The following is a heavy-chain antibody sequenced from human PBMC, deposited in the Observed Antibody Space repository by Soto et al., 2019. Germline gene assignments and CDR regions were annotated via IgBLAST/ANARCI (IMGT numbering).Heavy chain of an antibody. CDR3: ARATPAGSADF. V-gene: IGHV4-31*01. J-gene: IGHJ4*02. D-gene: IGHD2-2*01. CDR1: GGSNIRDGYY. Sequence: QVQLQESGPGLVKPSQTLSLTCTVSGGSNIRDGYYWSWIRQHPGKGLEWIAYISYSGSSYSNPSLKKPVSISTDTSKNQFSLRLTSVTAADTAVYFCARATPAGSADFWGQGTLVTVSS. CDR2: ISYSGSS.